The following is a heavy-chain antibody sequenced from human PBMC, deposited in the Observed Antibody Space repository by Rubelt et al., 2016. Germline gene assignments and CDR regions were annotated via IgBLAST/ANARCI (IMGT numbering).Heavy chain of an antibody. CDR2: IHYSGST. J-gene: IGHJ6*02. D-gene: IGHD1/OR15-1a*01. CDR1: GGSISSYY. CDR3: ARDNWDKVGQSWYFYGRDV. Sequence: QVQLQESGPGLVKSSETLSLTCTVSGGSISSYYWSWIRQPPGKGLEWIAYIHYSGSTKYDPSLKSRVTISVDTSKNQFSLSVTSVTPADTAVYYCARDNWDKVGQSWYFYGRDVWGLGTAVTVSS. V-gene: IGHV4-59*01.